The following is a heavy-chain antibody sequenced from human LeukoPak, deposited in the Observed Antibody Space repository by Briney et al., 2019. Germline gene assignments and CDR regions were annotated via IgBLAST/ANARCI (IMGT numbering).Heavy chain of an antibody. D-gene: IGHD6-19*01. Sequence: LRLFFAASRVTYSSNSRRSVHHSTEKGLEWVSAISGSSGGTYYADSVKGRFTISRDNSKNTLYLQMNSLRAEDTAVYYCAKVFSGFTPDWGQGTLVTVSS. V-gene: IGHV3-23*01. CDR3: AKVFSGFTPD. CDR2: ISGSSGGT. J-gene: IGHJ4*02. CDR1: RVTYSSNS.